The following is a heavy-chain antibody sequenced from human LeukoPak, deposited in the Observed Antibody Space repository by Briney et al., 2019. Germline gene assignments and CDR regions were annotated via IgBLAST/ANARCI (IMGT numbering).Heavy chain of an antibody. CDR1: RFIFSNFS. CDR2: IGMGDDT. D-gene: IGHD3-10*01. J-gene: IGHJ4*02. Sequence: GSLRLSSTASRFIFSNFSLSWGWQTPGKRVWWVSAIGMGDDTYYADTGKSRFTVSRDNSKTTLLLQMNSLSDEETVLYCCAKGFSASGSAYFAGCGQG. CDR3: AKGFSASGSAYFAG. V-gene: IGHV3-23*01.